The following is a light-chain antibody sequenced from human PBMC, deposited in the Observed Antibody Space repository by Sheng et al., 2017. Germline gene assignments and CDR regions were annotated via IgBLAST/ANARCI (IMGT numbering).Light chain of an antibody. CDR3: LQYRSYPLS. CDR2: SAS. V-gene: IGKV1-16*01. J-gene: IGKJ4*01. Sequence: IQMTQSPSSLSASVGDRVTVTCRASQDIRTNLIWFQQRPGRAPKSLVHSASTLQTGVPSRFSGNGSGTSFTLTVSGLQPEDFATYYCLQYRSYPLSFGGGTEV. CDR1: QDIRTN.